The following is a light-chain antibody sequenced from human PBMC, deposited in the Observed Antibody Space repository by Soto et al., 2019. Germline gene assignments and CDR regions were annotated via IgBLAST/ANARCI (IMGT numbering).Light chain of an antibody. Sequence: QSALTQPASVSGSPGQSITISCTGTSRDVGSYNLVSWYQQHPGKAPKLMIYEVSKRPSGVSNRFSGSKSGNTASLTISGLQAEDEADYYCCSYAGSSTLGVFGTGTKLTVL. CDR3: CSYAGSSTLGV. V-gene: IGLV2-23*02. CDR1: SRDVGSYNL. J-gene: IGLJ1*01. CDR2: EVS.